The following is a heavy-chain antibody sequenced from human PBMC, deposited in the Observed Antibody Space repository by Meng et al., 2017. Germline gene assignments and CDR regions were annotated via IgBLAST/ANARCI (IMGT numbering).Heavy chain of an antibody. D-gene: IGHD5-12*01. Sequence: SETLSLTCTVSGGSISSYYWSWIRQPPGKGLEWIGYIYYSGSTNYNPSLKSRVTISVDTSKNQFSLKLSSVTAADTAVYYCARKGPYSGYDSYYFDYWGQGTLVPVS. J-gene: IGHJ4*02. V-gene: IGHV4-59*01. CDR2: IYYSGST. CDR3: ARKGPYSGYDSYYFDY. CDR1: GGSISSYY.